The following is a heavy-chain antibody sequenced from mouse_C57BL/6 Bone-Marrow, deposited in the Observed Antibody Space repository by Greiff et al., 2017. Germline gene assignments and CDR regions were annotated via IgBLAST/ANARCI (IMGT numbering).Heavy chain of an antibody. J-gene: IGHJ3*01. Sequence: QVQLQQPGAELVRPGTSVKLSCKASGYTFTSYWMHWVKQRPGQGLEWIGVIDPSDSYTNYNQKFKGKATLTVDTSSSTAYMQLSSLTSEDSAVYYCARRGNYYFDYWGQGTLVTVSA. CDR2: IDPSDSYT. CDR1: GYTFTSYW. V-gene: IGHV1-59*01. D-gene: IGHD2-1*01. CDR3: ARRGNYYFDY.